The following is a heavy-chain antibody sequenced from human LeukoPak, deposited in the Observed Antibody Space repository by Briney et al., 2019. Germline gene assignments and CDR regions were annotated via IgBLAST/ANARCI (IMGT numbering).Heavy chain of an antibody. J-gene: IGHJ5*02. V-gene: IGHV4-31*03. CDR3: ARVDRSSAPRFDP. D-gene: IGHD3-22*01. Sequence: SETLSLTCTVSGASISSGDYFWTWIRQPPGKGLEWIGYIYYSGSTYYNPSLKSRVTISVDTSKNQFSLKLSSVTAADTAVYYCARVDRSSAPRFDPWGQGTLVTVSS. CDR2: IYYSGST. CDR1: GASISSGDYF.